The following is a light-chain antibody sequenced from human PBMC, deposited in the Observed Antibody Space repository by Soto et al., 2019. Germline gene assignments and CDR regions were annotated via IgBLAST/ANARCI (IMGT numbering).Light chain of an antibody. CDR2: DVS. Sequence: EIVLTQSPATLSLSPGERATLSCRASQSVRSYLSWYQQKPGQAPRLLIFDVSKRATGIPARFSGSGSGTDFTLTISSLEPEDFAVYYCQKRVTGPTFSGGTKVEIK. J-gene: IGKJ4*01. CDR1: QSVRSY. CDR3: QKRVTGPT. V-gene: IGKV3-11*01.